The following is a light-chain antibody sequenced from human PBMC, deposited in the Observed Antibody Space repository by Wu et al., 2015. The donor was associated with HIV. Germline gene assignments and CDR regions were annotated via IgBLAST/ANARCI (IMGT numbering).Light chain of an antibody. CDR1: QSVSNN. Sequence: EILMTQSPATLSVSPGETVTLSCRASQSVSNNLAWYQQRPGQAPRLLIFGVSTRATGIPARFSGSGSVTEFTLAISSLQSEDVGVYYCHQYNGWPTFGQGTRVEIK. CDR3: HQYNGWPT. CDR2: GVS. V-gene: IGKV3-15*01. J-gene: IGKJ1*01.